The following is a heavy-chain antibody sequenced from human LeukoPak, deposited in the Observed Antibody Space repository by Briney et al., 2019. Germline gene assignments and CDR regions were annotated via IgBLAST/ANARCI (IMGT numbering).Heavy chain of an antibody. J-gene: IGHJ4*02. V-gene: IGHV3-53*01. CDR2: IYTGGTT. CDR1: GFTVSSNY. Sequence: GGSLRLSCAVSGFTVSSNYMSWVRQAPGKGLEWGSVIYTGGTTYYADSVKGRFTISRDNSKNTLYLQMNSLRAEDTAVYYCARDGDDTSGYFSPFDYWGQGTLVTVAS. D-gene: IGHD3-22*01. CDR3: ARDGDDTSGYFSPFDY.